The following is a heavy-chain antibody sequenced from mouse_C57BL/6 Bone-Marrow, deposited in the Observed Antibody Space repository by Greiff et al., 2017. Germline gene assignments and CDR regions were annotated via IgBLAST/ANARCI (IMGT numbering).Heavy chain of an antibody. CDR3: VRRDYGN. J-gene: IGHJ3*01. CDR1: GFSFNTYA. CDR2: IRSKSNNYAT. D-gene: IGHD2-1*01. V-gene: IGHV10-1*01. Sequence: EVQLQESGGGLVQPKGSLKLSCAASGFSFNTYAMNWVRQAPGKGLEWVARIRSKSNNYATYYAESVKDRFTISRDDSESMLYLQMNNLKTEDTAMYCCVRRDYGNWGQGTLVTVSA.